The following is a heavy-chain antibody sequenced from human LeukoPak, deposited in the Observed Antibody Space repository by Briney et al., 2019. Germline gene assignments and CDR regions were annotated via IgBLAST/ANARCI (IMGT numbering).Heavy chain of an antibody. Sequence: GGSLRLSCAASGFTFSSYDMHWVRQATGKGLERVSALGAAGDTYYPGSVKGRFTISRENAKNSLYLQMNSLRAEDTAVYYCARERVPYYDILTGNWYFDLWGRGTLVTVSS. CDR3: ARERVPYYDILTGNWYFDL. D-gene: IGHD3-9*01. V-gene: IGHV3-13*01. CDR1: GFTFSSYD. J-gene: IGHJ2*01. CDR2: LGAAGDT.